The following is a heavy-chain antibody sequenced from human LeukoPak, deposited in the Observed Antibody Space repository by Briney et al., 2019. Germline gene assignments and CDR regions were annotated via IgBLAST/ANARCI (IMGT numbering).Heavy chain of an antibody. Sequence: SETLSLTCTVSGGSINSGTYYWSWIRQPPGKGLVWIGRMYTSGSTNYNPSLESRVTISVDTSKNQFSLKLSSVTAADTAVYYCARGEKGSSSGSINYWGQGTLVTVSS. CDR2: MYTSGST. V-gene: IGHV4-61*02. D-gene: IGHD6-6*01. CDR1: GGSINSGTYY. CDR3: ARGEKGSSSGSINY. J-gene: IGHJ4*02.